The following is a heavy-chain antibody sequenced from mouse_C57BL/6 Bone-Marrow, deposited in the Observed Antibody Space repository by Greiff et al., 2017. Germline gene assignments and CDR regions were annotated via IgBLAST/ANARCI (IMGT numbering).Heavy chain of an antibody. CDR3: ARGYDYDYAMDY. J-gene: IGHJ4*01. D-gene: IGHD2-4*01. Sequence: EVQLVESGPELVKPGASVKISCKASGYSFTDYNMNWVKQSNGKSLEWIGVINPNYGTTSYNQKFKGKATLTVDQSSSTTYMQLNSLTSEDSAVYYLARGYDYDYAMDYWGQGTSVTVSS. V-gene: IGHV1-39*01. CDR2: INPNYGTT. CDR1: GYSFTDYN.